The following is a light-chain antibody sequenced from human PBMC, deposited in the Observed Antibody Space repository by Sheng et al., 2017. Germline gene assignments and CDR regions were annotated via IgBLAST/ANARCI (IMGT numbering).Light chain of an antibody. CDR1: QRISS. CDR2: VHP. CDR3: QQYNTWPYT. V-gene: IGKV3-15*01. J-gene: IGKJ2*01. Sequence: ETVMTQSPATLSMSPGERVALFCRASQRISSLAWYQQKPARLPGSSSMVHPPGPLVSQPGSSGSGSGTEXILTITSLQSEDFAVYYCQQYNTWPYTFGQGTNLEIK.